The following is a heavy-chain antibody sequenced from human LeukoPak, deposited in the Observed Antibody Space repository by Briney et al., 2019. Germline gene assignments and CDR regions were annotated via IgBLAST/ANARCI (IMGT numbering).Heavy chain of an antibody. CDR3: ARALAHYDILTGYYKGLDY. V-gene: IGHV3-11*06. CDR1: GFTFSDYY. CDR2: ISSSSSYT. D-gene: IGHD3-9*01. J-gene: IGHJ4*02. Sequence: GGSLRLSCAASGFTFSDYYMSWIRQAPGKGLEWVSYISSSSSYTNYADSVKGRFTISRDNAKNSLYLQMNSLRAEDTAVYYRARALAHYDILTGYYKGLDYWGQGTLVTVSS.